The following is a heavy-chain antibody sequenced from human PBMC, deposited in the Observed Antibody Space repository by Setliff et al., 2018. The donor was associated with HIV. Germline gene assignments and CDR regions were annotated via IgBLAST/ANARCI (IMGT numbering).Heavy chain of an antibody. J-gene: IGHJ4*02. CDR3: ARTPEGAAVFDY. CDR1: GGTFSSYA. Sequence: ASVKVSCKASGGTFSSYAISWVRQAPGQGLEWMGWINPGNGNTKYSQNFQGRVTITGDASASTAYMELSSLGSEDTAVFYCARTPEGAAVFDYWGQGTLVTVSS. V-gene: IGHV1-3*01. CDR2: INPGNGNT. D-gene: IGHD6-25*01.